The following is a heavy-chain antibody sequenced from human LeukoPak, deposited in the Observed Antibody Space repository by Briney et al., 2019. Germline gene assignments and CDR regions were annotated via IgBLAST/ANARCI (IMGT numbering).Heavy chain of an antibody. CDR2: IYTSGSTP. D-gene: IGHD6-13*01. CDR1: GGSINSYY. CDR3: ASPTQSLHSSSWYHWYFDL. Sequence: SETLSLTCTVSGGSINSYYWSWIRQSAGKGLEWIGRIYTSGSTPDYSPSLKSRVTMSIDTSKNQFSLQLTSVTAADTAVYYCASPTQSLHSSSWYHWYFDLWGRGTLVTVSS. V-gene: IGHV4-4*07. J-gene: IGHJ2*01.